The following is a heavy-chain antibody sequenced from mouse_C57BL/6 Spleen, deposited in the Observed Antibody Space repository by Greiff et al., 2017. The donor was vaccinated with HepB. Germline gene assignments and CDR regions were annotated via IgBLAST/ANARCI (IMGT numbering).Heavy chain of an antibody. CDR3: ARARTYDSAWFAY. CDR2: INPSSGYT. J-gene: IGHJ3*01. CDR1: GYTFTSYS. D-gene: IGHD2-4*01. V-gene: IGHV1-4*01. Sequence: QVQLQQSGAELARPGASVKMSCKASGYTFTSYSMHWVKQRPGQGLEWIGYINPSSGYTKYNQKFKDKATLTADKSSSTAYMQLSSLTSEDSAVYYCARARTYDSAWFAYWGQGTLVTVAA.